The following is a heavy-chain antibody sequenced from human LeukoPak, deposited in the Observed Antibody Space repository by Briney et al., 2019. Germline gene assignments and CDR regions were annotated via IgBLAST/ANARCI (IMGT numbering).Heavy chain of an antibody. D-gene: IGHD4-17*01. CDR2: ISGSGGST. J-gene: IGHJ4*02. Sequence: PGRSLRLSCAASGFTFSSYAMSWVRQAPGKGLEWVSAISGSGGSTYYADSVKGRFTISRDNSKNTLYLQMNSLRAEDTAVYYCARDFYGDYGGPSDYWGQGTLVTVSS. CDR1: GFTFSSYA. CDR3: ARDFYGDYGGPSDY. V-gene: IGHV3-23*01.